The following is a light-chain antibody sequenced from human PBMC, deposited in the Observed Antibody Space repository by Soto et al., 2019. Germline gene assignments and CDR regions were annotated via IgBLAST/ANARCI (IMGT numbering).Light chain of an antibody. J-gene: IGKJ2*01. Sequence: DVQMTQSPSSLSASVGDRVTITCRASQRIRTSLNWYQQKPGKAPKFLIYDASSLQSEVPSRFSGSGSGTDFTLTISILQPEDFATYYCQQSYSVPPTFGQGTKLEI. CDR3: QQSYSVPPT. CDR1: QRIRTS. CDR2: DAS. V-gene: IGKV1-39*01.